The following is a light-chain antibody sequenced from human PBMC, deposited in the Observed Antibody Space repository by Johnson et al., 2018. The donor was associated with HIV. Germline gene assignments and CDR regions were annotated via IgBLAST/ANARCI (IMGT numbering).Light chain of an antibody. CDR3: GAWDSGLTAHVV. J-gene: IGLJ1*01. CDR1: SSNIGKNY. V-gene: IGLV1-51*01. Sequence: QSLLTQPPSVSAAPGQKVTISCSGSSSNIGKNYVSWYQQLPGTAPKLLIYDNNKRPSGITDRFSASKSGTSATLDITGLQTGDEADYYCGAWDSGLTAHVVFGTGTKITVL. CDR2: DNN.